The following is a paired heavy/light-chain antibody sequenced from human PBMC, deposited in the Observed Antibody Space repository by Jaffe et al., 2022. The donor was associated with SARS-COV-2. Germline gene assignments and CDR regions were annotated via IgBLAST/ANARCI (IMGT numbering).Light chain of an antibody. CDR1: QSVSSNY. Sequence: EIVLTQSPATLSLSPGEGATLSCRASQSVSSNYLAWYQQKPGQAPSLLIYGASSRATGIPARFSGSGSGTDFTLTITRLEAEDFAVYYCQHYGGSSRTFGQGTKVEIK. J-gene: IGKJ1*01. CDR3: QHYGGSSRT. CDR2: GAS. V-gene: IGKV3-20*01.
Heavy chain of an antibody. Sequence: EVQLVESGGGLVQPGGSLSLSCAVSGFTFSSYDMSWVRQAPGKGLEWVSTISGSGGATFYADSVRGRFTISRDNSRNTLYLHMSSLGAEDTAIYYCARKETAMNNFDYWGQGTRVTVSS. J-gene: IGHJ4*02. CDR1: GFTFSSYD. D-gene: IGHD5-18*01. CDR3: ARKETAMNNFDY. CDR2: ISGSGGAT. V-gene: IGHV3-23*04.